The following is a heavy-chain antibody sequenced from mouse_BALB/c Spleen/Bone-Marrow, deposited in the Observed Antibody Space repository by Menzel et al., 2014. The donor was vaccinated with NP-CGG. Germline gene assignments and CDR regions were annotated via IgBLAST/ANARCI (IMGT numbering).Heavy chain of an antibody. CDR3: ARDQGGNYFDV. CDR2: IWGDGST. Sequence: VQRVESGPGLVAPSQSLSITCTVSGFSLTGYGLNWVRQPPGKGLEWLGMIWGDGSTDYNSALKSRLSISKDNSKSQVFLKMNSLQTDDTARYYCARDQGGNYFDVWGAGTTVTVSS. D-gene: IGHD1-1*02. V-gene: IGHV2-6-7*01. CDR1: GFSLTGYG. J-gene: IGHJ1*01.